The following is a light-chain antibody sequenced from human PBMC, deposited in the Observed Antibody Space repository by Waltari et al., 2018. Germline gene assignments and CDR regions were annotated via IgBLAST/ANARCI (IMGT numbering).Light chain of an antibody. CDR3: QHYNNWPRT. CDR1: QNVNRN. V-gene: IGKV3-15*01. Sequence: EIVMTQSPDTLSVSPGDRATLSCRASQNVNRNLAWYQKKRGQAPRLLISGASARAAGSPPRFSGGGSGTEFTLTISSLQSEDFAVYYCQHYNNWPRTFGQGTKVEIK. CDR2: GAS. J-gene: IGKJ1*01.